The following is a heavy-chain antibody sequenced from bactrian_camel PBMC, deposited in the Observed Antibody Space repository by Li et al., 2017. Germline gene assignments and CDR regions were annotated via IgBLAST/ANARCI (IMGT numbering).Heavy chain of an antibody. V-gene: IGHV3S1*01. D-gene: IGHD7*01. J-gene: IGHJ4*01. CDR1: GYTYNRNC. CDR2: IATGSGNT. Sequence: HVQLLESGVGSVQARGSLRLSCAASGYTYNRNCMAWFRQAPGKEREGVARIATGSGNTYYADSVKGRFTISQDNAKNTVYLQMNSLKPEDTAMYYCAASKGGNWCGYSQGTQVTVS.